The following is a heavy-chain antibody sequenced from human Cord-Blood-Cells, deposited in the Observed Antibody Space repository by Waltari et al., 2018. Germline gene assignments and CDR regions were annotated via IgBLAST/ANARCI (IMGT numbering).Heavy chain of an antibody. CDR3: ARQVLGISGIGVAFDI. J-gene: IGHJ3*02. D-gene: IGHD7-27*01. CDR1: GGSISSSSYD. CDR2: IYYSGST. Sequence: QLQLQESGPGLVKPSETLSLTCTVSGGSISSSSYDWGWVRQPPGKGLEWNGSIYYSGSTYYNPSLKSRVTISVDTSKNQFSLKLSSVTAADTAVYYCARQVLGISGIGVAFDIWGQGTMVTVSS. V-gene: IGHV4-39*01.